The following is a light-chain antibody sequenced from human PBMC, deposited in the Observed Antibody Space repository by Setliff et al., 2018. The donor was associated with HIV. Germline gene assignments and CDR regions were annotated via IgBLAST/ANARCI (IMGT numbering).Light chain of an antibody. V-gene: IGLV1-40*01. CDR3: QSYDSSLSGYV. CDR2: SFT. CDR1: HSNIGTTT. J-gene: IGLJ1*01. Sequence: QSVLTQPPSASGTPGQSVTISCSGSHSNIGTTTVNWYQRLPGAAPKLLIYSFTNRPSGVPDRFSGSKSGTSASLAIAGLQAEDEADYYCQSYDSSLSGYVFGTGTKVTVL.